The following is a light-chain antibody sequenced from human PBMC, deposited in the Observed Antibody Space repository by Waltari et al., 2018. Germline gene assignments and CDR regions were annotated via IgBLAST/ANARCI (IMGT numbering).Light chain of an antibody. J-gene: IGKJ3*01. CDR2: DAY. V-gene: IGKV3D-15*01. CDR3: QQYINWPSFT. Sequence: EIVMTQSPATLSVSPGERVTLSCWASQSVSSNLAWYRQKPGQGPSLLIYDAYTRAPGIPARFRGSGSGTEFTLTISSLTSEDFAIYYCQQYINWPSFTFGPGTKVDIK. CDR1: QSVSSN.